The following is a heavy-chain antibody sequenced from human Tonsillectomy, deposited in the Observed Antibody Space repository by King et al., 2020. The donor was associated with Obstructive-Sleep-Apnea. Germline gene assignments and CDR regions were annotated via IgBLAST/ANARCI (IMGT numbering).Heavy chain of an antibody. Sequence: VQLVESGGGVVQPGRSLRLSCAASGFTFSSYAMHWVRQAPGKGLEGVAVISYDGSNKYYADSVKGRFTISRANSKNTLYLQMNSLRAEDTAVYYCARGSRGRLGYCSSGSCPRGWFDPWGQGTLVTVSS. J-gene: IGHJ5*02. CDR1: GFTFSSYA. D-gene: IGHD2-15*01. CDR3: ARGSRGRLGYCSSGSCPRGWFDP. V-gene: IGHV3-30*04. CDR2: ISYDGSNK.